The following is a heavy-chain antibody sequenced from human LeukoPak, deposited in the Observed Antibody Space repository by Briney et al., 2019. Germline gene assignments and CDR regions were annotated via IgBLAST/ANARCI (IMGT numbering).Heavy chain of an antibody. Sequence: ASVKVSCKVSGYTLTELSMHWVRQAPGKGLEWMGGFDPEDGETIYAQKFEGRVTMTEDTSTDTAYKELSSLRSEDTAVYYCATATYSSSWYSVNWFDPWGQGTLVTVSS. V-gene: IGHV1-24*01. CDR1: GYTLTELS. D-gene: IGHD6-13*01. J-gene: IGHJ5*02. CDR3: ATATYSSSWYSVNWFDP. CDR2: FDPEDGET.